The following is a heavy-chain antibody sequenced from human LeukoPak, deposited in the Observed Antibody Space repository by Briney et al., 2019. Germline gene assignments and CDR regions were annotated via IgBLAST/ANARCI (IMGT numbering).Heavy chain of an antibody. CDR1: GGSISSGSYY. D-gene: IGHD1-26*01. Sequence: SETLSLTCTVSGGSISSGSYYWSWIRQPAGKGLEWIGRIYTSGSTNYNPSLKSRVTISVDTSKNQFSLKLSSVTAADTAVCYCTSGNYYDDAFDIWGQGTMVTVSS. CDR3: TSGNYYDDAFDI. CDR2: IYTSGST. V-gene: IGHV4-61*02. J-gene: IGHJ3*02.